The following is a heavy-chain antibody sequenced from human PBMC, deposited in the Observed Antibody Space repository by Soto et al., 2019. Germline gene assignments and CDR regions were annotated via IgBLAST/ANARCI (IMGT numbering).Heavy chain of an antibody. Sequence: SETLSLTCTVSGFSISSGGYYWSWIRQHPGKGLEWIGYIYYSRSTYYNPSLKSRVTISVDTSKNQFSLKLSSVTAADTAVYYCARELAYTLMVGNSYYYAIGDWCLETTLTLSS. CDR3: ARELAYTLMVGNSYYYAIGD. J-gene: IGHJ6*02. D-gene: IGHD5-18*01. CDR2: IYYSRST. CDR1: GFSISSGGYY. V-gene: IGHV4-31*03.